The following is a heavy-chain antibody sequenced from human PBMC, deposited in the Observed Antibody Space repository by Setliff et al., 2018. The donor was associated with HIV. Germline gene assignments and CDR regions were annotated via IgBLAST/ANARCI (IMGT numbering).Heavy chain of an antibody. CDR2: VYNSGGT. V-gene: IGHV4-59*11. Sequence: SETLSLTCDVSGGSISSQYWSWIRQTPGKGLESIGYVYNSGGTNYNPSLKSRVTISVNTSKNQFSLRLSSVTAADTAVYYCARLHGDFYFDLWGQGTLVTVSS. CDR1: GGSISSQY. D-gene: IGHD4-17*01. J-gene: IGHJ4*02. CDR3: ARLHGDFYFDL.